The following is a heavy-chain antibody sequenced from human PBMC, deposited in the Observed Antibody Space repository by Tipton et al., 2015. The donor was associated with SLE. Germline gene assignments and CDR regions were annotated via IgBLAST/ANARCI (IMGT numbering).Heavy chain of an antibody. CDR2: VYYSGNS. V-gene: IGHV4-59*01. D-gene: IGHD3-3*01. CDR1: HGSISSFH. J-gene: IGHJ5*01. Sequence: LRLSCSVSHGSISSFHWGWIRQPPGKGLEWIGNVYYSGNSNYNPSLKSRVTISVDTSKNQFSLKLSPVTAADTAVYYCAGWSGSNWFDFWGQGTLVTVSS. CDR3: AGWSGSNWFDF.